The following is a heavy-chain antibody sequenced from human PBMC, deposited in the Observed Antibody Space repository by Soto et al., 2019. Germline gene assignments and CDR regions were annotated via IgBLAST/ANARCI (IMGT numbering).Heavy chain of an antibody. CDR1: GGSFSGYC. V-gene: IGHV4-34*01. Sequence: PSETLSLTYAVDGGSFSGYCWSWIRQPPGKGLEWIGEINHSGSTNYNPSLKSRVTISVDTSKNQFSLKLSSVTAADTAVYYCASYSSGWYGFIDYWGQGTLVTVSS. CDR3: ASYSSGWYGFIDY. J-gene: IGHJ4*02. CDR2: INHSGST. D-gene: IGHD6-19*01.